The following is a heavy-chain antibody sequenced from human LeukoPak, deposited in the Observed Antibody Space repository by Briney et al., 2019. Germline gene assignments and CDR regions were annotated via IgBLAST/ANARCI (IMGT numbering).Heavy chain of an antibody. J-gene: IGHJ6*03. V-gene: IGHV3-11*04. CDR2: MRSSGSTI. CDR1: GFTFSDYY. D-gene: IGHD6-13*01. Sequence: PGGSLRLSCAASGFTFSDYYMNWIRQAPGKGLEWIASMRSSGSTIKYADSVKGRFTISRDNAKNSLFLQMNSLRAEDTAVYYCARGYSSSWHHYYYYMDVWGKGTTVTVSS. CDR3: ARGYSSSWHHYYYYMDV.